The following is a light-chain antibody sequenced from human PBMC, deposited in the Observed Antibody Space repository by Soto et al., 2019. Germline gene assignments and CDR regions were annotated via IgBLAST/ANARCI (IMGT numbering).Light chain of an antibody. V-gene: IGLV2-14*01. Sequence: QSVLTQPASVSGSPGQSITISCTGTSSDVGGYNYVSWYQQHPGKAPKLMIYEVSNRPSGVSNRFSGSKSGNTASLTISGLQAEDEAVYYCCSYAGNKTVVFGGGTKLTVL. J-gene: IGLJ3*02. CDR3: CSYAGNKTVV. CDR2: EVS. CDR1: SSDVGGYNY.